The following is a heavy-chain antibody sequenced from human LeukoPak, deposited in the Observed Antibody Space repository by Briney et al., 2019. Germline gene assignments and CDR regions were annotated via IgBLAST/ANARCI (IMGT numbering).Heavy chain of an antibody. Sequence: ASVKVSCKASGYTFTSYDFNWVRQATGQGLEWMGWMNPNSGNTGYAQKFQGRVTMTRNTSISTACMELSGLRSEDTAVYYCARNLEAALYDYWGQGTLVTVSS. J-gene: IGHJ4*02. D-gene: IGHD2-15*01. CDR3: ARNLEAALYDY. V-gene: IGHV1-8*01. CDR2: MNPNSGNT. CDR1: GYTFTSYD.